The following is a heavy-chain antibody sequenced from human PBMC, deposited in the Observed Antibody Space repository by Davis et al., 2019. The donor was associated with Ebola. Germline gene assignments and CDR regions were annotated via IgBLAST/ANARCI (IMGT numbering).Heavy chain of an antibody. V-gene: IGHV3-73*01. CDR3: TITTASIDY. Sequence: GESLKISCAASGFTFSGSAMHWVRQASGKGLEWVGRIRSKANSYATAYAASVKGRFTISRDDSKNTAYLQMNSLKTEDTAVYYCTITTASIDYWGQGTLVTVSP. D-gene: IGHD3-22*01. CDR2: IRSKANSYAT. J-gene: IGHJ4*02. CDR1: GFTFSGSA.